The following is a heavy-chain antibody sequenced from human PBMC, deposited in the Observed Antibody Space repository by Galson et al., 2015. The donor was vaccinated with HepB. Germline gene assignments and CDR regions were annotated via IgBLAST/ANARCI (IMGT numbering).Heavy chain of an antibody. CDR1: GFTFNSHG. CDR2: TVYGGTTE. Sequence: SLRLSCAASGFTFNSHGMHWIRQAPGRGLEWVAVTVYGGTTEHYADSVKGRFTISRDTSKNTLYLQMSSLRAEDTAVYYCVSEQGFDYYRTADHWGQGTLVTVSS. V-gene: IGHV3-33*01. J-gene: IGHJ4*02. D-gene: IGHD5-12*01. CDR3: VSEQGFDYYRTADH.